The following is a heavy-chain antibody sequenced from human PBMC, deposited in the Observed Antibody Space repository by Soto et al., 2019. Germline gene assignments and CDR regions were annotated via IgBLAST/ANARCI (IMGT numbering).Heavy chain of an antibody. CDR3: ARSLRYFDWLDSVDPYGMDV. CDR1: GYSFTSYW. Sequence: GESLKISCKGSGYSFTSYWIGWVRQMPVKGLEWMGIIYPGDSDTRYSPSFQGQVTISADKSISTAYLQWSSLKASDTAMYYCARSLRYFDWLDSVDPYGMDVWGQGTTVTVSS. D-gene: IGHD3-9*01. J-gene: IGHJ6*02. CDR2: IYPGDSDT. V-gene: IGHV5-51*01.